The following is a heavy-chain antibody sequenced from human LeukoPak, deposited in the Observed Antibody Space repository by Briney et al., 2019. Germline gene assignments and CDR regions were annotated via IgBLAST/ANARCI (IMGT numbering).Heavy chain of an antibody. Sequence: ASVKVSCKASGYTFTGSYIHWVRQATGQGLEWMGWINPDSGGTNYAQKFQGRVTMTRDTSIRTAYMELSRLRSDDTAVYYCARVLFYSSGNKSNRVDYWGQGTLVTVSS. CDR1: GYTFTGSY. D-gene: IGHD6-19*01. V-gene: IGHV1-2*02. CDR2: INPDSGGT. CDR3: ARVLFYSSGNKSNRVDY. J-gene: IGHJ4*02.